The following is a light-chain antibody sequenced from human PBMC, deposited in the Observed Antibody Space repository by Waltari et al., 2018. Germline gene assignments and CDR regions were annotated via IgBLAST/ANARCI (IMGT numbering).Light chain of an antibody. J-gene: IGLJ3*02. CDR1: TSDVGGYNY. Sequence: QSALTQPASVSGSPGQSITISCPGTTSDVGGYNYVSWYQQHPGKAPNLMIYDVSNRPSGVSNRFSGSKSGNTASLTISGLQAEDEADYYCSSYTSSFTEVFGGGTKLTVL. V-gene: IGLV2-14*03. CDR2: DVS. CDR3: SSYTSSFTEV.